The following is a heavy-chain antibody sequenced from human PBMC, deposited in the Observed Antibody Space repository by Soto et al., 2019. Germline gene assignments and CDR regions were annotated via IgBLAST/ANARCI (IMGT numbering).Heavy chain of an antibody. CDR1: GGSISSGGYS. Sequence: QLQLQESGSGLVKPSQTLSLTCAVSGGSISSGGYSWSWIRQPPGKGLEWIGYIYHSGSTYYNPSLKSRVTISVDRSKNQFSLKLSSVTAADTAVYYCASVVDTAMVTSWYFDLWGRGTLVTVSS. CDR3: ASVVDTAMVTSWYFDL. J-gene: IGHJ2*01. V-gene: IGHV4-30-2*01. D-gene: IGHD5-18*01. CDR2: IYHSGST.